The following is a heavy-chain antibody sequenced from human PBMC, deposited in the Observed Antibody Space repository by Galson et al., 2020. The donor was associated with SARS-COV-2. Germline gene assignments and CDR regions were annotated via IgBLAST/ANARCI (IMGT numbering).Heavy chain of an antibody. CDR3: ASPRGGSYYGEFDY. CDR2: ISYDGSNK. J-gene: IGHJ4*02. CDR1: GFSFSSYA. Sequence: TGGSLRLSCAASGFSFSSYAMHWVRQAPGKGLEWVALISYDGSNKYYADSMKGRFTISRDNSKNTLYLQMNSLRAEDTAVYYCASPRGGSYYGEFDYWGQGTLVTVSS. V-gene: IGHV3-30-3*01. D-gene: IGHD1-26*01.